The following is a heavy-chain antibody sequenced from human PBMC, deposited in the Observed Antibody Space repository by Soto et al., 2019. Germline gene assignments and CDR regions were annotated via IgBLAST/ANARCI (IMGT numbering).Heavy chain of an antibody. CDR2: IWYDGSNK. Sequence: QVQLVESGGGVVQPGRSLRLSCAASGFTFSSYGMHWVRQAPGKGLEWVAVIWYDGSNKYYADSVKGRFTISRDNSKNTLYLQMNSLSAEDTAVYYWARDSGSYSRYFDYWGQGTLVTVSS. V-gene: IGHV3-33*01. CDR1: GFTFSSYG. CDR3: ARDSGSYSRYFDY. D-gene: IGHD3-10*01. J-gene: IGHJ4*02.